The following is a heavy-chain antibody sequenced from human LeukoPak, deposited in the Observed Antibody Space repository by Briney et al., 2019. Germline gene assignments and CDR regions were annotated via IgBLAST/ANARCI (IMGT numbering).Heavy chain of an antibody. CDR1: GDSIIRSDC. J-gene: IGHJ3*02. Sequence: PSDTLSLTCALSGDSIIRSDCGAWIRQPPGKGLYWLGDIYYSGRIYHNPSLQTRVIMSVDSSKNQFSLRLGSVTATDTAVYYCAKTRSGTYYGDSFDIWGQGILVIVSS. D-gene: IGHD1-26*01. V-gene: IGHV4-28*05. CDR2: IYYSGRI. CDR3: AKTRSGTYYGDSFDI.